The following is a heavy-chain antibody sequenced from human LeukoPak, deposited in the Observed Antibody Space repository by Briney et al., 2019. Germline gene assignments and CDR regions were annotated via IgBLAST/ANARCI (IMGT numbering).Heavy chain of an antibody. CDR2: IYPGYSDT. D-gene: IGHD5-24*01. V-gene: IGHV5-51*01. Sequence: GESPKISCNGSGYSFTNYWIGWVRQMPGKGLEWMGIIYPGYSDTRYSPSFQGQVTISADKSISTAYLRWGRPKASDSAMDYWARSPGEMATMGSFDIWGQGTMATVSS. CDR1: GYSFTNYW. J-gene: IGHJ3*02. CDR3: ARSPGEMATMGSFDI.